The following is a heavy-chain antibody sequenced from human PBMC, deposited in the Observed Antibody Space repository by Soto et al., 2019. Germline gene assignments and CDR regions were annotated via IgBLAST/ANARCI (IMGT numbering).Heavy chain of an antibody. J-gene: IGHJ6*02. CDR2: ISYDGTNK. CDR3: AKDLQSYGDYDYYCYGMDV. Sequence: QVQLVESGGGEVQPGRSLTISCAASGFTFSTYGMHWVRQTPGKGLEWMAVISYDGTNKFYSDSVKGRFTISRDNFKNTLTLQMNSPRADDTAVYSCAKDLQSYGDYDYYCYGMDVWGLGTRVTVSS. V-gene: IGHV3-30*18. CDR1: GFTFSTYG. D-gene: IGHD4-17*01.